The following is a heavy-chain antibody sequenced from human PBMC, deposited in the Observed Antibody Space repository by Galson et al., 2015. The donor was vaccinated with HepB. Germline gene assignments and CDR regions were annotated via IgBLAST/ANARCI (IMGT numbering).Heavy chain of an antibody. V-gene: IGHV3-23*01. CDR1: GFTFSSYA. D-gene: IGHD4-17*01. CDR3: AKGAGYGDYPLQKWYFDL. J-gene: IGHJ2*01. Sequence: SLRLSCAASGFTFSSYAMSWVRQAPGKGLEWVSAISGSGGSTYYADSVKGRFTISRDNSKNTLYLQMNSLKAEDTAVYYCAKGAGYGDYPLQKWYFDLWGRGTLVTVSS. CDR2: ISGSGGST.